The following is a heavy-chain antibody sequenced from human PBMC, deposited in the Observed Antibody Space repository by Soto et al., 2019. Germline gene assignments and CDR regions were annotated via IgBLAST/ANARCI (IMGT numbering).Heavy chain of an antibody. J-gene: IGHJ4*02. Sequence: QVQLVQSGAEVKNPGASVTVSCRASGYTFTSYYIHWVRQAPGQGLEWMAITNPNGGSTNYAQRFQGRVTVHRDTSTSIVYMELSSLRSEDTAVYYCSRGLGSGDYWGQGTLVTVSS. CDR3: SRGLGSGDY. V-gene: IGHV1-46*03. D-gene: IGHD3-10*01. CDR1: GYTFTSYY. CDR2: TNPNGGST.